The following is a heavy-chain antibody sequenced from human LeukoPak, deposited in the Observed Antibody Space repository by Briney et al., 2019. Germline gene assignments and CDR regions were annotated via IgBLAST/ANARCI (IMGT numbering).Heavy chain of an antibody. D-gene: IGHD1-7*01. CDR2: IWYDGSNK. CDR1: GFTFSSYG. CDR3: AKDNLWTGTIGSYCQH. J-gene: IGHJ1*01. V-gene: IGHV3-33*06. Sequence: SGGSLRLSCAASGFTFSSYGMHWVRQAPGKGLEWVAVIWYDGSNKYYADSVKGRFTISRDNSKNTLYLQMNSLRAEDTAVYYCAKDNLWTGTIGSYCQHWGQGTLVTVSS.